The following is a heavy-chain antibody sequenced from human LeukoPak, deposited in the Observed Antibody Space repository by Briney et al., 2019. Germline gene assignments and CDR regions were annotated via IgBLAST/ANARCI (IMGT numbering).Heavy chain of an antibody. CDR2: IYPGDSDT. J-gene: IGHJ5*02. Sequence: GESLKISCKGSGYNFTSYWIGWGRQVPGKGLERMGIIYPGDSDTRYSPSFQGQVTISADKSTSTAYLQWRSLKASDTAMYYCARRYCSGGSCYSSFAPWGQGTLVTVSS. V-gene: IGHV5-51*01. CDR1: GYNFTSYW. D-gene: IGHD2-15*01. CDR3: ARRYCSGGSCYSSFAP.